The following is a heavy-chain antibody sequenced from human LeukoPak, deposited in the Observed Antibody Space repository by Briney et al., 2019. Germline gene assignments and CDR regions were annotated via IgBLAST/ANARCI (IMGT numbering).Heavy chain of an antibody. Sequence: GGSLRLSCAASGFTFSSYSMTWVRQAPGKGLEWISSISGGGRYIYYADSVRGRFTISRDNAKNSLYLLMSSLRAEDTAVYYCARDRPTGAPRLFVVQWGQGAMVSVCS. CDR2: ISGGGRYI. J-gene: IGHJ6*01. V-gene: IGHV3-21*01. CDR3: ARDRPTGAPRLFVVQ. CDR1: GFTFSSYS. D-gene: IGHD2-15*01.